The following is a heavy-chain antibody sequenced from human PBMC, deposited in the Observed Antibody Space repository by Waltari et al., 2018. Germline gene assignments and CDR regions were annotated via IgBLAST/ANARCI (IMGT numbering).Heavy chain of an antibody. V-gene: IGHV3-30*18. CDR1: GFSFSNYG. J-gene: IGHJ6*03. CDR2: SSGGVSNK. CDR3: AKDRAVGGYYMDV. D-gene: IGHD6-19*01. Sequence: QVQLVESGGGVVQPGRSLRLSCVASGFSFSNYGMHWVRQAPGKGLGWVAVSSGGVSNKFYADSGKGRCTISRDNSKNTLYLQMNSLGAEDTAVYYCAKDRAVGGYYMDVWGKGTTVTVSS.